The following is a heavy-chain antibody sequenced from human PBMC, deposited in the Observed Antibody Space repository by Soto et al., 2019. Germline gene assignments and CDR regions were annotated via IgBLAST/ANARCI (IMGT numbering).Heavy chain of an antibody. D-gene: IGHD3-22*01. CDR3: ARMNWVEDSSGYYYLLDY. CDR2: IYYSGST. Sequence: QVQLQESGPGLVKPSQTLSLTCTVSGGSISSGGYYWSWIRQHPGKGLEWIEYIYYSGSTYYNPSLKSRVTISVDTSKNQFSLKLSSVTAADTAVYYCARMNWVEDSSGYYYLLDYWGQGTLVTVSS. V-gene: IGHV4-31*03. CDR1: GGSISSGGYY. J-gene: IGHJ4*02.